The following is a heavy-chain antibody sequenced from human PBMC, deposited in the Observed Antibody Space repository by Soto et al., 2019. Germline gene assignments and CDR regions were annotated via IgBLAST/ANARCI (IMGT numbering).Heavy chain of an antibody. V-gene: IGHV4-59*01. Sequence: PSETLSLTCTVSGGSISSYYWSWIRQPPGKGLEWIGYIYYSGSTNYNPSLKSRVTISVDTSKNQFSLKLSSVTAADTAVYYCARADDDILTGPYYFDYWGQGTLVTVS. CDR3: ARADDDILTGPYYFDY. CDR2: IYYSGST. D-gene: IGHD3-9*01. J-gene: IGHJ4*02. CDR1: GGSISSYY.